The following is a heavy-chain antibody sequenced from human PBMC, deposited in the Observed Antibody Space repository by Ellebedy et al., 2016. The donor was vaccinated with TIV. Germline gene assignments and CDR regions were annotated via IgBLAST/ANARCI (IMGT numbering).Heavy chain of an antibody. Sequence: PGGSLRLSCAASGFNFRSYWMTWVRQAPGKGLEWVAKIRQEGHEIYYVESVKGRFTISRDNAKNSLFLQMNSLRVEDTAVYYCARRASYGDYAVQVNPWFDPWGQGTLVTVSS. CDR1: GFNFRSYW. V-gene: IGHV3-7*01. CDR2: IRQEGHEI. J-gene: IGHJ5*02. D-gene: IGHD4-17*01. CDR3: ARRASYGDYAVQVNPWFDP.